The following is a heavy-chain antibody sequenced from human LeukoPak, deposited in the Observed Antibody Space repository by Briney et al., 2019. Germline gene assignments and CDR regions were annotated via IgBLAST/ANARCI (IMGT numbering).Heavy chain of an antibody. D-gene: IGHD3-3*01. CDR2: ISYSGST. CDR3: ARGTWGENDFWSGEPINWLDP. CDR1: GASISSYY. V-gene: IGHV4-59*01. Sequence: PSETLSLTCTVSGASISSYYWTWIRQPPGQGLECIGYISYSGSTKYNPSLRSRATISVDTFKNHFSLKLTSVTAADSAVYFCARGTWGENDFWSGEPINWLDPWGQGSLVTVS. J-gene: IGHJ5*02.